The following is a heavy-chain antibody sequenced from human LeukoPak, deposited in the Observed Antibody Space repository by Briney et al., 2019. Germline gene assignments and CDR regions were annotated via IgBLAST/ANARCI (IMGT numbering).Heavy chain of an antibody. V-gene: IGHV3-48*03. CDR2: IRRGDGPK. CDR1: GFTFSTYE. Sequence: PGGSLRLSCAASGFTFSTYEMNWVRQAPGKGLEWVSYIRRGDGPKYYADSVRGRFTISRDNAKTSLYLQMNSLRAEDTAVYYCARLSYYYGMDVWGQGTTVTVSS. CDR3: ARLSYYYGMDV. J-gene: IGHJ6*02.